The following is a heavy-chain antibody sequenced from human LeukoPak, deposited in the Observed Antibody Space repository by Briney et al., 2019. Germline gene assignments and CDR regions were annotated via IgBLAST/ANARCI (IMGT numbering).Heavy chain of an antibody. Sequence: PSETLSLTCTVSGGSISSYYWSWIRQPPGKGLEWIGYIHYSGSTNYNPSLKSRLTISVETSKNQFSLKLRSVTAADTAVYFCARGRVSSSTWYSTYYYYFYMDVWGKGTTVTVSS. CDR2: IHYSGST. CDR3: ARGRVSSSTWYSTYYYYFYMDV. J-gene: IGHJ6*03. CDR1: GGSISSYY. D-gene: IGHD1-1*01. V-gene: IGHV4-59*01.